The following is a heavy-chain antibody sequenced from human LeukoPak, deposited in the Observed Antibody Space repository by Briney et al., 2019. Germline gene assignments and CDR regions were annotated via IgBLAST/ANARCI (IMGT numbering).Heavy chain of an antibody. V-gene: IGHV4-59*01. CDR1: GGSISSYY. J-gene: IGHJ6*03. CDR2: IYYSGST. Sequence: SETLSLTCTVSGGSISSYYWSWIRQPPGKGLEWIGYIYYSGSTSYNPSLKSRVTISVDTSKNQFSLKLSSVTAADTAVYYCAREGVGASDSYYYYYVDVWGKGTTVTVSS. CDR3: AREGVGASDSYYYYYVDV. D-gene: IGHD1-26*01.